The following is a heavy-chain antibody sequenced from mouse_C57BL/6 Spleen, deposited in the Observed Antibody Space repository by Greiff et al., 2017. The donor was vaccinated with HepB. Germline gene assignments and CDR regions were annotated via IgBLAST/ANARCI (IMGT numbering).Heavy chain of an antibody. CDR2: INPSSGYT. V-gene: IGHV1-4*01. CDR3: ARAYDYDDGVDAMDD. D-gene: IGHD2-4*01. J-gene: IGHJ4*01. CDR1: GYTFTSYT. Sequence: VQLQQSGAELARPGASVKMSCKASGYTFTSYTMHWVKQRPGQGLEWIGYINPSSGYTKYNQKFKDKATLTADKSSSTAYMQLSSLTSEDSAVYYCARAYDYDDGVDAMDDWGQGTSVTVSS.